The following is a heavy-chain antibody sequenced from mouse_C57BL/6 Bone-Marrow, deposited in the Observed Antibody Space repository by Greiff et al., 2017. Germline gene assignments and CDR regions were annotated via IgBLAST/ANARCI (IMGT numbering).Heavy chain of an antibody. CDR1: GYTFTTYP. Sequence: LVESGAELVKPGASVKMSCKASGYTFTTYPIEWMTQNHGKSLEWIGNFHPSNDDTKYNEKFKGKATLTVDKSSSTVYLELSRLTSDDSAVYYCARGGNNGEYYFDYWGQGTTLTVSS. V-gene: IGHV1-47*01. D-gene: IGHD1-1*02. CDR3: ARGGNNGEYYFDY. CDR2: FHPSNDDT. J-gene: IGHJ2*01.